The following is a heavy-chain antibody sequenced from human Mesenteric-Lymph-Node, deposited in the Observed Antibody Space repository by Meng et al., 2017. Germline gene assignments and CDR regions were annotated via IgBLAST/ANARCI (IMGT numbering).Heavy chain of an antibody. J-gene: IGHJ6*02. CDR1: GFTFSSYA. Sequence: GESLKISCAASGFTFSSYAMHWVRQAPGKGLEWVSSLSGSGRNTFYADSVKGRFTISRDNSKNTLYLQMNSLRAEDTAVYYCAREGRVGAAAGTWSGYYYGMDVWGQGTTVTVSS. D-gene: IGHD6-13*01. CDR3: AREGRVGAAAGTWSGYYYGMDV. CDR2: LSGSGRNT. V-gene: IGHV3-NL1*01.